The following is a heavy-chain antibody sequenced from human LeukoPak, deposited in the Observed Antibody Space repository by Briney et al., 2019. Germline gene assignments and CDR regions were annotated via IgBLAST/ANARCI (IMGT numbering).Heavy chain of an antibody. CDR3: ARGGHSTRVFAFDI. D-gene: IGHD2-2*01. CDR2: IYYSGST. Sequence: PSETLSLTCTVSGGSISSYYWSWIRQPPGKGLEWIGYIYYSGSTNYNPSLKSRVTISVDMSKNQFSLKLSSVTAADTAVYYCARGGHSTRVFAFDIWGQGTMVTVSS. CDR1: GGSISSYY. V-gene: IGHV4-59*12. J-gene: IGHJ3*02.